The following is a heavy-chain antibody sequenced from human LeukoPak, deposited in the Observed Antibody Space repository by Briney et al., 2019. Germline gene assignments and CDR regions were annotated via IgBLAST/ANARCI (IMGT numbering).Heavy chain of an antibody. Sequence: SETLSLTCTVSGGSISSYYWSWIRQPPGKGLEWIGYIYYSGSINYNPSLKSRVTISVDTSKNQFSLKLSSVTAADTAVYYCARVAPSFTWFGELSGYFQHWGQGTLVTVSS. CDR3: ARVAPSFTWFGELSGYFQH. CDR2: IYYSGSI. J-gene: IGHJ1*01. D-gene: IGHD3-10*01. V-gene: IGHV4-59*01. CDR1: GGSISSYY.